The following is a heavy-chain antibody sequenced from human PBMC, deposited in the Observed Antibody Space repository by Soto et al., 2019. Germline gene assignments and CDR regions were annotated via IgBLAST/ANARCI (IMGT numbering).Heavy chain of an antibody. CDR2: IYYSGST. J-gene: IGHJ4*02. V-gene: IGHV4-31*03. CDR1: GGSLNSGGYY. D-gene: IGHD3-22*01. Sequence: SETLSLTCSVSGGSLNSGGYYWTWIRQHPGEGLEWIGYIYYSGSTYYNPSLESRVTISVDTSKNQFSLKLSSVTAADTAVYYCARVIYYESSGYRTYYFDYWGQGTLVTVS. CDR3: ARVIYYESSGYRTYYFDY.